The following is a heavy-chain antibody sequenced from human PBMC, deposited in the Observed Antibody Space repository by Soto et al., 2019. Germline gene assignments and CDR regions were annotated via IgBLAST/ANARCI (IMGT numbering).Heavy chain of an antibody. V-gene: IGHV1-18*01. Sequence: QVQLVQSGAEVKKPGASVKVSCKASGYTFTSYGISWVRQAPGQGLEWMGWISAYNGNTNYAQKLQGRVTMTTNTSTSTADVELRSLRADDTAVHYCARDDSSGVHDYYGMDVWGQGTTVTVSS. CDR1: GYTFTSYG. CDR3: ARDDSSGVHDYYGMDV. D-gene: IGHD3-22*01. CDR2: ISAYNGNT. J-gene: IGHJ6*02.